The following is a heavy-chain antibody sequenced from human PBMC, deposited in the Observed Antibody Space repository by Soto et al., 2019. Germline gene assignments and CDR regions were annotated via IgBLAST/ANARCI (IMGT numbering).Heavy chain of an antibody. D-gene: IGHD3-10*01. V-gene: IGHV1-69*02. CDR2: VNPILSMS. CDR1: GDTFSFYT. Sequence: QVQLVQSGAELKKPGSSVKVSCKASGDTFSFYTINWVRQAPGLGLEWMGRVNPILSMSNYAQKFQGRVTMAADKSTRTAYMELRSLRSEDTAFYYGATSYGSGYRAFDYWGQGALVTVSS. J-gene: IGHJ4*02. CDR3: ATSYGSGYRAFDY.